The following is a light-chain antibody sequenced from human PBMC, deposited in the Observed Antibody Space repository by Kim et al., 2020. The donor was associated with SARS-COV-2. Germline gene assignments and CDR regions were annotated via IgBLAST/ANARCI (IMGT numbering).Light chain of an antibody. CDR3: QSYDSSLSGWV. CDR1: RSNIGAGYD. J-gene: IGLJ3*02. V-gene: IGLV1-40*01. Sequence: GVTISCTGSRSNIGAGYDVHWYQQLPGTAPKLLIYGNSNRPSGVPDRFSGSKSGTSASLAITGLQAEDEADYYCQSYDSSLSGWVFGGGTQLTVL. CDR2: GNS.